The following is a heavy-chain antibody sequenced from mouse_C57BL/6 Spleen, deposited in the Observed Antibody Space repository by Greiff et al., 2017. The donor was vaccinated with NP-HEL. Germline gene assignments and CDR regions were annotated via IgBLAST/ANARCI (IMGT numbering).Heavy chain of an antibody. CDR3: ARPSCYYDYPWFAS. CDR2: INPSNGGT. V-gene: IGHV1-53*01. D-gene: IGHD2-4*01. Sequence: QVQLQQPGTELVKPGASVKLSCKASGHTFSSYWMHWVKQRPGQGLEWIGNINPSNGGTNYNEKFKSKATLTVDISSSTAYMQLSSLTSEDSAFYYCARPSCYYDYPWFASWGQGTLVTVSA. J-gene: IGHJ3*01. CDR1: GHTFSSYW.